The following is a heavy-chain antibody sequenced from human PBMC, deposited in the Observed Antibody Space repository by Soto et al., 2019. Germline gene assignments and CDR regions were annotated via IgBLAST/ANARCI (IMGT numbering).Heavy chain of an antibody. Sequence: ASVKVSCKASGYTFTGYYMHWVRQAPGQGLEWMGWINPNSGGTNYAQKFQGWVTMTRDTSISTAYMELSRLRSDDTAVYHCARGEHYRSSWALYYYYGMDVWGPGTTVTVSS. D-gene: IGHD6-13*01. V-gene: IGHV1-2*04. CDR1: GYTFTGYY. CDR2: INPNSGGT. J-gene: IGHJ6*02. CDR3: ARGEHYRSSWALYYYYGMDV.